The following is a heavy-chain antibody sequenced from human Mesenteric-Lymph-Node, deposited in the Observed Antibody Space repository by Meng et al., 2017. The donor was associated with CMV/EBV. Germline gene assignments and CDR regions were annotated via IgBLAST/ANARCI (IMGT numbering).Heavy chain of an antibody. CDR1: RGSINTSHW. CDR2: IHRSGIT. D-gene: IGHD5-24*01. CDR3: ARGGDGYNYGGLDY. V-gene: IGHV4-4*02. J-gene: IGHJ4*02. Sequence: VSRGSINTSHWWTWVRQAPGQGLEWIGEIHRSGITNSCQSLKSRVSISIDNSKKQFSLKLSSVTAADTAVYYCARGGDGYNYGGLDYWGQGTLVTVSS.